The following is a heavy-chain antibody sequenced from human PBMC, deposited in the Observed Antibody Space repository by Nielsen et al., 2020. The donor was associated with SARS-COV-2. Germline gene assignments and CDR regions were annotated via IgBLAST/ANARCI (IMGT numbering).Heavy chain of an antibody. CDR1: GYTLTELS. Sequence: ASVKVSCKVSGYTLTELSMHWVRQAPGKGLEWMGGFDPEDGETIYAQKFQGRVTMTRNTSISTAYMELSSLRSEDTAVYYCARGDRYSYGSDYWGQGTLVTVSS. V-gene: IGHV1-24*01. J-gene: IGHJ4*02. CDR2: FDPEDGET. D-gene: IGHD5-18*01. CDR3: ARGDRYSYGSDY.